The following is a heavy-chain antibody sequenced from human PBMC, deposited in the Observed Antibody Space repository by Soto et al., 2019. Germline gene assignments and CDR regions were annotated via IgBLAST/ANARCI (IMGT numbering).Heavy chain of an antibody. J-gene: IGHJ6*02. Sequence: PGGSRRLSCSASGFTFSSYAMSWVRQAPGKGLERVSAISGSGGSTYHADSVKGRFTISRDNSKNTLYLQMNSLRAEDTAVYYCAKIKSAGSYCYGMDVWGQGTTVTVSS. CDR3: AKIKSAGSYCYGMDV. V-gene: IGHV3-23*01. CDR2: ISGSGGST. CDR1: GFTFSSYA. D-gene: IGHD2-15*01.